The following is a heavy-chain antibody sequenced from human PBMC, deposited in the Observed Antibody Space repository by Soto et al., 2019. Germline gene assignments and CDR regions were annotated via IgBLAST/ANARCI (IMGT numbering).Heavy chain of an antibody. CDR1: GVSLNTADTW. Sequence: QVQLQESGSGLVKPSQSLSLTCTVSGVSLNTADTWWSWIRQSPGKGLEFIGYYHSGGSTYYYASFRSTVIISADTSNSQFSLKLSSVTVTDTAVYFCVRSRQMESGNDYGLDVWGQGTTVTVSS. V-gene: IGHV4-30-4*01. CDR2: YHSGGST. CDR3: VRSRQMESGNDYGLDV. D-gene: IGHD1-1*01. J-gene: IGHJ6*02.